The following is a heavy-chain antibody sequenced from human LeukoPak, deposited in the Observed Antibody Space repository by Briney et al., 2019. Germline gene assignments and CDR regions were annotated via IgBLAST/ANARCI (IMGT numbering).Heavy chain of an antibody. CDR1: GGSLSSYY. J-gene: IGHJ4*02. CDR2: IYYSGST. V-gene: IGHV4-59*01. D-gene: IGHD5-12*01. CDR3: ASLRGYSGYGN. Sequence: PSETLSLTCTVSGGSLSSYYWSWIRQPPGKGLEWIGYIYYSGSTNYNPSLKSRVTISVDTSKNQFSLKLSSVTAADTAVYYCASLRGYSGYGNWGQGTLVTVSS.